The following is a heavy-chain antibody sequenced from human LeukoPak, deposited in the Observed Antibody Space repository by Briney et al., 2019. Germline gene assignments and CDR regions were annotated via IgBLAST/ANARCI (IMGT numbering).Heavy chain of an antibody. CDR2: IYYSGST. CDR3: ARAEQQLDPYYYYYMDV. V-gene: IGHV4-30-4*08. CDR1: GGSISSGDYY. J-gene: IGHJ6*03. D-gene: IGHD6-13*01. Sequence: SETLSLTCTVSGGSISSGDYYWSWIRQPPGKGLEWIGYIYYSGSTYYNPSLKSRVTISVGTSKNQFSLKLSSVTAADTAVYYCARAEQQLDPYYYYYMDVWGKGTTVTVSS.